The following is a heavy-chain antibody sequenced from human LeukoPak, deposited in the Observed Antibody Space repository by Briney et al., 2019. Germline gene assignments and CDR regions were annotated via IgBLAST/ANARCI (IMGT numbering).Heavy chain of an antibody. Sequence: SETLSLTCTVFGGSISSSSYYWGWIRQPPGKGLEWIGSIYYSGSTYYNPSLKSRVTISVDTSKNQFSLKLSSVTAADTAVYYCARDIMVRGVTRNDYYYYGMDVWGQGTTVTVSS. D-gene: IGHD3-10*01. J-gene: IGHJ6*02. CDR3: ARDIMVRGVTRNDYYYYGMDV. CDR2: IYYSGST. CDR1: GGSISSSSYY. V-gene: IGHV4-39*07.